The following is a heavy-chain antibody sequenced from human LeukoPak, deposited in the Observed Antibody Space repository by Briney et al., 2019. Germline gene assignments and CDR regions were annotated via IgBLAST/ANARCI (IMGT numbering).Heavy chain of an antibody. Sequence: ASVKVSCKASGYTFTGYYMHWVRQAPGQGLEWMGWINPNSGGTNYAQKFQGRVTLTRDTSISTAYMELSRLRSDDTAVYYCARSFNDDYSNYYYYYYGMDVWGQGTTVTVSS. D-gene: IGHD4-4*01. CDR2: INPNSGGT. CDR1: GYTFTGYY. V-gene: IGHV1-2*02. J-gene: IGHJ6*02. CDR3: ARSFNDDYSNYYYYYYGMDV.